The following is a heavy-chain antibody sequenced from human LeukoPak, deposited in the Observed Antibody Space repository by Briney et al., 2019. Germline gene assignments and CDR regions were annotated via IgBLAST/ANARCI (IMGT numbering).Heavy chain of an antibody. V-gene: IGHV3-30*03. CDR2: MSYDGSNK. J-gene: IGHJ3*02. Sequence: PGRSLRLSCAASGFTFSNFGVHWVRQAPGKGLEWVAVMSYDGSNKYYEDSVKGRFTISRDNAKNSLYLQMNSLRADDTAVYYCARDRGPVVSPSRSPNTGAFDMWGQGTKVTVSS. CDR3: ARDRGPVVSPSRSPNTGAFDM. CDR1: GFTFSNFG. D-gene: IGHD1-26*01.